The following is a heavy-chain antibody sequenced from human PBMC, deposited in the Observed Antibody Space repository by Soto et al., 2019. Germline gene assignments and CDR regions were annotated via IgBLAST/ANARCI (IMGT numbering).Heavy chain of an antibody. J-gene: IGHJ4*02. CDR1: GGTFSSYA. CDR3: ARGVIVVVPAAIRYFDY. D-gene: IGHD2-2*02. Sequence: QVQLGQSGAEVKKPGSSVKVSCKASGGTFSSYAISWVRQAPGQGLEWMGGIIPIFGTANYAQKFQGRVTITADESTSTAYMELSRLRSEDTAVYYFARGVIVVVPAAIRYFDYWGQGTLVTVSS. CDR2: IIPIFGTA. V-gene: IGHV1-69*01.